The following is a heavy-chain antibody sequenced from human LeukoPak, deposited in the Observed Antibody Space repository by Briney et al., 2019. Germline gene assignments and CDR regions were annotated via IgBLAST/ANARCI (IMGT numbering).Heavy chain of an antibody. CDR3: AKERNVYYYVSSGLFVY. V-gene: IGHV3-23*01. J-gene: IGHJ4*02. CDR1: RFTFSSYA. D-gene: IGHD3-22*01. CDR2: ISGSGGST. Sequence: GGSLRLSCSAYRFTFSSYARSWVRQAPGKGLEWISAISGSGGSTYYADSVKGRFTISRDNSKNTLYLQMNSLRAEDTAVYYCAKERNVYYYVSSGLFVYWGQWTLVTVSS.